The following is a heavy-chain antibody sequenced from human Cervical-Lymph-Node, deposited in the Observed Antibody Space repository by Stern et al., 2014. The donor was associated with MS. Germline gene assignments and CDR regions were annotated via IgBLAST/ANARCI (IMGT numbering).Heavy chain of an antibody. D-gene: IGHD4-17*01. CDR2: ISNNSTHT. CDR3: ARARVGDYARSPHLDS. Sequence: EMQLVESGGGLVTPGESLRLSCDASGFTFSHYSINWVRQAPGKGLEWISSISNNSTHTYYADSVEGRFTISRDSAKDSVSLHMVSLRAEDTAVYYCARARVGDYARSPHLDSWGQGTLVTVSS. CDR1: GFTFSHYS. V-gene: IGHV3-21*01. J-gene: IGHJ4*02.